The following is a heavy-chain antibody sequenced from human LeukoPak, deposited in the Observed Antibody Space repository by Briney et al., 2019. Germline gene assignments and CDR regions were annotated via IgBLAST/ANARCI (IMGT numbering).Heavy chain of an antibody. Sequence: PGGSLRLSCSASGFTFSSYAMHWVRQAPGKGLEYVSAISSNGGSTYYADSVKGRFTISRDKSKNTLYLQMNSLRAEDTAVYYCARGYGSGAGYFDYWGQGTLVTVSS. CDR1: GFTFSSYA. J-gene: IGHJ4*02. CDR3: ARGYGSGAGYFDY. CDR2: ISSNGGST. D-gene: IGHD3-10*01. V-gene: IGHV3-64*04.